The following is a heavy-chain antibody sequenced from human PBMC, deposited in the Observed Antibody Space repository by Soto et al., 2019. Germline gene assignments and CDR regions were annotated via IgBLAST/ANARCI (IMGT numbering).Heavy chain of an antibody. V-gene: IGHV3-30-3*01. CDR1: GFTFSSYA. CDR2: ISYDGSNK. CDR3: ARDGPYSSGWYPGYYFDY. D-gene: IGHD6-19*01. J-gene: IGHJ4*02. Sequence: SLRLSCAASGFTFSSYAMHWVRQAPGKGLEWVAVISYDGSNKYYADSVKGRFTISRDNSKNTLYLQMNSLRAEDTAVYYCARDGPYSSGWYPGYYFDYWGQGTLVTVSS.